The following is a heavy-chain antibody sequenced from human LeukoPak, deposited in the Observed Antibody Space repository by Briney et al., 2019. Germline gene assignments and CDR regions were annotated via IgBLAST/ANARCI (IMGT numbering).Heavy chain of an antibody. V-gene: IGHV4-34*01. CDR3: ASRRGPTIAALLADY. D-gene: IGHD6-6*01. Sequence: SETLSLTCAVYGGSFSGYYWSWIRQPPGKGLEWIGEINHSGSTNYNPSLKSRVTISVDTSKNQFSLKLSSVTAADTAVYYCASRRGPTIAALLADYWGQGTLSPSPQ. CDR1: GGSFSGYY. J-gene: IGHJ4*02. CDR2: INHSGST.